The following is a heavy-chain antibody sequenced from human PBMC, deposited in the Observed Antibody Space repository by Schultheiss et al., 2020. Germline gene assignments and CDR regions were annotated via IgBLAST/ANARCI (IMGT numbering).Heavy chain of an antibody. CDR2: IYYSGST. CDR1: GGSISSGGYY. D-gene: IGHD6-19*01. Sequence: SETLSLTCTVSGGSISSGGYYWSWIRQHPGKGLEWIGYIYYSGSTYYNPSLKSRVTISVDTSKNQFSLKLSSVTAADTAVYYCARVRGESQWLASPFYFDYWGQGSLVNGSS. CDR3: ARVRGESQWLASPFYFDY. J-gene: IGHJ4*02. V-gene: IGHV4-31*03.